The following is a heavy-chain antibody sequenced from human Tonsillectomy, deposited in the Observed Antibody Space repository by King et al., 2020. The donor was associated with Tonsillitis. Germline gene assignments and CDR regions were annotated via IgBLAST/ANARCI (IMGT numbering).Heavy chain of an antibody. Sequence: VQLVESGGGLVQPGRALRLSCAASGFTFDDYAMHWVRQAPGKGLEGVSGISWNSGYIGYADSVKGRLTISSDNAKNSLYLQMNSLRAEDTALYYCAKAISTSLVIRHFQHWGQGTLVTVSS. V-gene: IGHV3-9*01. CDR3: AKAISTSLVIRHFQH. J-gene: IGHJ1*01. CDR2: ISWNSGYI. CDR1: GFTFDDYA. D-gene: IGHD3-9*01.